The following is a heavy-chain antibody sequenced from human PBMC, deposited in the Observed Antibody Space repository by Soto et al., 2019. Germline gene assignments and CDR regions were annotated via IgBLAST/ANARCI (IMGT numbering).Heavy chain of an antibody. J-gene: IGHJ6*03. CDR2: IYYSGST. Sequence: SETLSLTCTVPGGSISSSSYYWGWIRQPPGKGLEWIGSIYYSGSTYYNPSLKSRVTISVDTSKNQFSLKLSSVTAADTAVYYCARQLLYGSGSQVYYYYYMAVSAQGTTVTVSS. CDR1: GGSISSSSYY. V-gene: IGHV4-39*01. CDR3: ARQLLYGSGSQVYYYYYMAV. D-gene: IGHD3-10*01.